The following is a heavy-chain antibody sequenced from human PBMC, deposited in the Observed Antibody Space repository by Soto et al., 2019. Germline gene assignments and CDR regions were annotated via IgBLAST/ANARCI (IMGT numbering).Heavy chain of an antibody. CDR1: GYTFTSYA. V-gene: IGHV1-3*01. CDR3: ARDGVPAATLDY. J-gene: IGHJ4*02. Sequence: ASVKVSCKASGYTFTSYAMHWVRQAPGQRLEWMGWINAGNGNTKYSQKFQGRVTITRDTSASTAYMELSSLRSEDTAVYYCARDGVPAATLDYWGQGTLVTVSS. D-gene: IGHD2-2*01. CDR2: INAGNGNT.